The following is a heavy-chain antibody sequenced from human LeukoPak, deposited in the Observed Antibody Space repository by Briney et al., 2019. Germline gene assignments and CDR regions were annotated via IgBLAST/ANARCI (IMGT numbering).Heavy chain of an antibody. CDR2: ISSSSSTI. J-gene: IGHJ4*02. D-gene: IGHD6-13*01. CDR3: ARSLIAAAGIADR. Sequence: GGSLRLSCAASRFTFSRYEMNWVRQAPGKGLEWVSYISSSSSTIYYADSVKGRFTISRDNAKNTLYLQMNSLRAEDTAVYYCARSLIAAAGIADRWGQGTLVTVSS. CDR1: RFTFSRYE. V-gene: IGHV3-48*01.